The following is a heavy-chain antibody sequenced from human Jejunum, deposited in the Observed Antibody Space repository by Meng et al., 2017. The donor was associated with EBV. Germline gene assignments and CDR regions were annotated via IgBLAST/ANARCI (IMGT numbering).Heavy chain of an antibody. Sequence: EVQLVESGGGLVKPGGSLRLSWAASGVTFSNAWMTWVRQAPGKGLGWVGRIKSKKDGGTTDYAAPVKGRFTISRDDSKNTLYLQMNSLKTEDTAVYYCTTSHSISGGVFDYWGQGTLVTVSS. CDR1: GVTFSNAW. V-gene: IGHV3-15*01. D-gene: IGHD6-13*01. CDR3: TTSHSISGGVFDY. J-gene: IGHJ4*02. CDR2: IKSKKDGGTT.